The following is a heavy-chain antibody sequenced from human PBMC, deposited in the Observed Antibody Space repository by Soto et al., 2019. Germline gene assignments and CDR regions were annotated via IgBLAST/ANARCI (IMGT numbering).Heavy chain of an antibody. J-gene: IGHJ6*02. V-gene: IGHV1-3*05. CDR1: GYTFTSYG. Sequence: QVQVVQSGAEEKKPGASVKVSCKASGYTFTSYGMHWVRQAPGQRLEWMGWINAGNGNTKYSQKFQGRVTITRDTPASTAYMELCSLRSEDTDVYYCVRGEVLMDVWGQGTTVTVSS. D-gene: IGHD2-15*01. CDR3: VRGEVLMDV. CDR2: INAGNGNT.